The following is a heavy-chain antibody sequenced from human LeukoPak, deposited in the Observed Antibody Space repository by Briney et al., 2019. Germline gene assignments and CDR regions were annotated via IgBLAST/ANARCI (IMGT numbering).Heavy chain of an antibody. Sequence: PGGSLRLSCAASGFTFSSYSMNWVRQAPGKGLEWVSSISYSSSYIYYADSVKGRFTISRDNAKNSLYLQMNSLRAEDTAVYYCARGGPYSGSTYYFDYWGQGTLVTVSS. CDR1: GFTFSSYS. CDR3: ARGGPYSGSTYYFDY. D-gene: IGHD1-26*01. J-gene: IGHJ4*02. CDR2: ISYSSSYI. V-gene: IGHV3-21*01.